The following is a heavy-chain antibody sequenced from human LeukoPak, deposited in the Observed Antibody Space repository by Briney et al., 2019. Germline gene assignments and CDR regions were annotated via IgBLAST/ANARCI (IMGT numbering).Heavy chain of an antibody. CDR1: GFTFSSYA. CDR2: ISGSGGST. D-gene: IGHD3-10*02. J-gene: IGHJ6*02. Sequence: GGSLRLSCAASGFTFSSYATSWVRQAPGKGLEWVSAISGSGGSTYYADSVKGRFTISRDNSKNTLYLQMNSLRAEDTAVYYCAKPKDYVRSYGMDVWGQGTTVTVSS. CDR3: AKPKDYVRSYGMDV. V-gene: IGHV3-23*01.